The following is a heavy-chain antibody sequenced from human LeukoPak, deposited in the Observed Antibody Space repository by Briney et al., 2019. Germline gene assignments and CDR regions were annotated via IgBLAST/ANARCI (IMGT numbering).Heavy chain of an antibody. J-gene: IGHJ3*02. V-gene: IGHV1-69*05. CDR1: GGTFSSYA. Sequence: SVKVSCKASGGTFSSYAISWVRQAPGQGLEWMGGIIPIFGTANYAQKFQGRVTITTDESTSTAYMELSSLRSEDTAVYYCARDAIVGATSAFDIWGQGTMATVSS. CDR3: ARDAIVGATSAFDI. CDR2: IIPIFGTA. D-gene: IGHD1-26*01.